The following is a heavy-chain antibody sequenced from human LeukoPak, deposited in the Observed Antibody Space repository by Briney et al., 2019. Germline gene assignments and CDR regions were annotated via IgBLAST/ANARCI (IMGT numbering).Heavy chain of an antibody. D-gene: IGHD3-10*01. CDR3: AKFHYYYGSGIFDAFDI. CDR2: IYPSDSET. V-gene: IGHV5-51*01. Sequence: GESLKISCKGSGYSFISNWIGWVRQMPGKGLEWMGIIYPSDSETRYSPSFQGLVTISADKSISTAYLQWSSLRASVTAMYYCAKFHYYYGSGIFDAFDIWGQGTMVTVSS. J-gene: IGHJ3*02. CDR1: GYSFISNW.